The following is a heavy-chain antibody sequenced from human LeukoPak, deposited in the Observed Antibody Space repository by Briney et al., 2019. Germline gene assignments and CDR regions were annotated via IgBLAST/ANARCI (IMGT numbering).Heavy chain of an antibody. CDR1: GYTFTGYY. J-gene: IGHJ6*02. D-gene: IGHD2-2*01. CDR3: ARDSVPSYGMDV. CDR2: INPNSGGT. Sequence: ASVKVSCKASGYTFTGYYMHWVRQAPGQGLEWMGWINPNSGGTNYAQKFQGRVTMTRDTSISTAYMELSRLRSDDTAVYCCARDSVPSYGMDVWGQGTTVTVSS. V-gene: IGHV1-2*02.